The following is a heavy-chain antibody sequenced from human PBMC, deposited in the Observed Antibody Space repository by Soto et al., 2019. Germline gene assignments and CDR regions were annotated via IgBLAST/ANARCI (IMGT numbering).Heavy chain of an antibody. CDR3: ARDQPAYGDFGFDY. V-gene: IGHV4-4*02. J-gene: IGHJ4*02. D-gene: IGHD4-17*01. Sequence: PSETLSLTCAVSGDSVRSSNWWTWVRQSPGKGLEWIGEIYHLGSTNYNPSLKSRVTISVDTSKNQFSLKLSSVTAADTAVYYCARDQPAYGDFGFDYWGQGTLVTVSS. CDR1: GDSVRSSNW. CDR2: IYHLGST.